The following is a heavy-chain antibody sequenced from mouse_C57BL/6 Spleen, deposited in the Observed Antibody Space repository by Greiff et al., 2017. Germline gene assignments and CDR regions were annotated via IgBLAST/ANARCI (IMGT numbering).Heavy chain of an antibody. CDR3: TRYGVTTGFAY. D-gene: IGHD2-2*01. V-gene: IGHV1-15*01. J-gene: IGHJ3*01. CDR2: IDPETGGT. Sequence: QVQLKESGAEPVRPGASVTLSCKASGYTFTDYEMHWVKQTPVHGLEWIGAIDPETGGTAYNQKFKGKAILTADKSSSTAYMELRSLTSEDSAVYYCTRYGVTTGFAYWGQGTLVTVSA. CDR1: GYTFTDYE.